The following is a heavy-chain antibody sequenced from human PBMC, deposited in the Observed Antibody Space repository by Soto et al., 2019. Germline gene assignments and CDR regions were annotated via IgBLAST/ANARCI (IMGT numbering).Heavy chain of an antibody. J-gene: IGHJ5*02. CDR2: IYHSGST. D-gene: IGHD2-15*01. CDR3: ARGLGVVVAATGGWFDP. Sequence: TLSLTCAVSGGSISSGGYSWSWIRQPPGKGLEWIGYIYHSGSTYYNPSLKSRVTISVDRSKDQFSLKLSSVTAADTAVYYCARGLGVVVAATGGWFDPWGQGTLVTVSS. V-gene: IGHV4-30-2*01. CDR1: GGSISSGGYS.